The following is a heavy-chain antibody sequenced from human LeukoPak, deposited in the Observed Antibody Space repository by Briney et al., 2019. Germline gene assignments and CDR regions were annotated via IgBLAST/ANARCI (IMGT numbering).Heavy chain of an antibody. V-gene: IGHV1-2*02. CDR1: GYTFTGYY. Sequence: ASAKVSCKASGYTFTGYYMHWVRQAPGQGLEWMGWINPHSGGTNYAQKFQGRVTLTRDTSISAAYMDLNRLRSDDTAVYYCARKPILVVVAAFDYWGQGTLVTVSS. CDR2: INPHSGGT. J-gene: IGHJ4*02. CDR3: ARKPILVVVAAFDY. D-gene: IGHD2-15*01.